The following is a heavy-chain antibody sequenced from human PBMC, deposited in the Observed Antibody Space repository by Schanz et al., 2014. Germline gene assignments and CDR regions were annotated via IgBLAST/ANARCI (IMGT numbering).Heavy chain of an antibody. CDR3: ARDTTWRLDL. Sequence: QVQLQESGPGLVKPSGTLSLTCAVSGASISSSNWWSWVRQPPGKGLEWIGEIYHSGNTNYNASRKSRVTISVDKSKNQSSRTLTSLTAADTAVYYCARDTTWRLDLWGRGTLVTVSS. J-gene: IGHJ2*01. CDR2: IYHSGNT. CDR1: GASISSSNW. D-gene: IGHD1-1*01. V-gene: IGHV4-4*02.